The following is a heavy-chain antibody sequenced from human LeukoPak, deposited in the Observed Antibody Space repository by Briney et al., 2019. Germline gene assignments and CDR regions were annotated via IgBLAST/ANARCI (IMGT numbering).Heavy chain of an antibody. CDR1: GFTFDDYA. J-gene: IGHJ4*02. CDR2: ISWNSGSI. V-gene: IGHV3-9*01. CDR3: AKEGMALDY. Sequence: GGCLRLSCAASGFTFDDYAMHWVRQAPGKGLEWVSGISWNSGSIGYADSVKGRFTISRDNAKNSLYLQMNSLRAEDTALYYCAKEGMALDYWGQGTLVTVSS. D-gene: IGHD5-24*01.